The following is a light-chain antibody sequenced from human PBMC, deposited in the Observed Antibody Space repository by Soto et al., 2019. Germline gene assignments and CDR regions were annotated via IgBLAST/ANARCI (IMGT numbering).Light chain of an antibody. J-gene: IGKJ2*01. CDR3: QQYGSSPMYT. Sequence: EIVLTQSPGTLSLSPGERATLSCRASQSVSSSYLAWYQQKPGQAPRLLIYGASSRATGIPDRFSGSGSGTDFTLTISRLEPEDFAVYYCQQYGSSPMYTFGQVTKVDIK. CDR1: QSVSSSY. CDR2: GAS. V-gene: IGKV3-20*01.